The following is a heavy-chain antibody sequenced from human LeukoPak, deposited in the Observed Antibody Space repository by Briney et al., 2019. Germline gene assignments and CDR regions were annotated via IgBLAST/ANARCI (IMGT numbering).Heavy chain of an antibody. CDR3: ARKVAAPDY. CDR2: ISGGGVST. D-gene: IGHD6-19*01. Sequence: PGGSLRLSCAASGFTFSSYGMSWVRQAPEKGLQWVSAISGGGVSTYYADSVRGRFTISRDNSKNTLYLQMNSLRAEDTAVYYCARKVAAPDYWGQGTLVTVSS. J-gene: IGHJ4*02. CDR1: GFTFSSYG. V-gene: IGHV3-23*01.